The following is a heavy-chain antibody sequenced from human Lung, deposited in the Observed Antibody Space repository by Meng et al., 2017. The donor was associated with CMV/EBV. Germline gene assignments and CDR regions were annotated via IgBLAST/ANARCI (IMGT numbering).Heavy chain of an antibody. V-gene: IGHV1-2*02. Sequence: ASVXVSXKASGYTFTGYYMHWVRQAPGQGLEWMGWINPNSGGTNYAQKFQGRVTMTRDTSISTVYMELSRLRSDDTAVYYCARSSRADRYDAFDIWGQGEMVTVSS. CDR3: ARSSRADRYDAFDI. CDR1: GYTFTGYY. J-gene: IGHJ3*02. D-gene: IGHD2-2*01. CDR2: INPNSGGT.